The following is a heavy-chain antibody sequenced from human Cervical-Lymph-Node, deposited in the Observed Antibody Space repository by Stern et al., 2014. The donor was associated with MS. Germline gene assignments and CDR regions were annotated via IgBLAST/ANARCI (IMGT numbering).Heavy chain of an antibody. D-gene: IGHD5-12*01. CDR2: ISSSGDTI. V-gene: IGHV3-11*01. CDR1: GFTFSDSY. Sequence: MQLVQSGGGLVKPGGSLRLSCAASGFTFSDSYMTWIRQTPGKGLEWVSYISSSGDTIKYAESVKGRFTVSRDNAKNSLSLQMSSLRVEDTAVYYCVRGWEPRQDGPSGHDYDAFDIWGQGIMVTVSS. J-gene: IGHJ3*02. CDR3: VRGWEPRQDGPSGHDYDAFDI.